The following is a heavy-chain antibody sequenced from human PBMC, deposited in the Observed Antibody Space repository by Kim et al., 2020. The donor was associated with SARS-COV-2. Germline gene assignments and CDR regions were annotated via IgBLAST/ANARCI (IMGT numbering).Heavy chain of an antibody. Sequence: GGSLRLSCAASGFIFSGSAIHWVRQASGKGLEWVGRIRSNANNYATEYAPSVKGRFAISRDDSKTTAYLQMNSLKTEDTAVYYCCRPMPPDFQETDWGQGTLVTVSS. CDR3: CRPMPPDFQETD. J-gene: IGHJ4*02. CDR1: GFIFSGSA. D-gene: IGHD1-1*01. CDR2: IRSNANNYAT. V-gene: IGHV3-73*01.